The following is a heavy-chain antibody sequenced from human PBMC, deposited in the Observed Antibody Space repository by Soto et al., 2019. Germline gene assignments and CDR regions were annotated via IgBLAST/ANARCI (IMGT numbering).Heavy chain of an antibody. CDR3: ARDLSIGSVYSGYDAIDN. V-gene: IGHV1-69*08. J-gene: IGHJ4*02. Sequence: QVQLVQSGAEVKKSGSSVKVSCKASGGTFSTSTFTWVRQAPGQGLEWMGRIIPILNTADYAQQFQGTVTITADEATSTVYMELISLRSQDTGVYYCARDLSIGSVYSGYDAIDNWGQGTLVTVSS. D-gene: IGHD5-12*01. CDR1: GGTFSTST. CDR2: IIPILNTA.